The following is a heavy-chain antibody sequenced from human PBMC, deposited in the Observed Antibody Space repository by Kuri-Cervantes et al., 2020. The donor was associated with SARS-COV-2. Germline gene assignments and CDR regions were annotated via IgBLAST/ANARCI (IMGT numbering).Heavy chain of an antibody. CDR2: TTDDGTNK. D-gene: IGHD1-7*01. Sequence: GESLKISCAASRFTFNKYDLIWVRQAPGKGLEWVAVTTDDGTNKYYADSVKGRFTISRDNSKNTLYLQMNSLRTEDTAVYYCARGFELLRDFDLWGRGTLVTVSS. CDR1: RFTFNKYD. V-gene: IGHV3-30-3*01. CDR3: ARGFELLRDFDL. J-gene: IGHJ2*01.